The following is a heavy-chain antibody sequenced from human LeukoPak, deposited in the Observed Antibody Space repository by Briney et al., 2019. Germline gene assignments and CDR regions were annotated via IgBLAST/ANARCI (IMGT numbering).Heavy chain of an antibody. V-gene: IGHV4-61*02. D-gene: IGHD3-3*01. Sequence: SETLSLPCTVSGGSISEGNHLWPWLRQPAGEGLWWIGRIFPGGSVNYNPSLESRLTLSIDTSKNQFSLELTSVTAADTAMYFCGFSECDFWGQGALVTVSS. CDR1: GGSISEGNHL. CDR3: GFSECDF. CDR2: IFPGGSV. J-gene: IGHJ4*02.